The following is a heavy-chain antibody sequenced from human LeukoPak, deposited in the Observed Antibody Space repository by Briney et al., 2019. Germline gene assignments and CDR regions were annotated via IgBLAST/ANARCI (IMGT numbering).Heavy chain of an antibody. V-gene: IGHV1-2*02. J-gene: IGHJ3*02. Sequence: ASVKVSCKASGYTFTGYYMHWVRQAPGQGLEWMGWINPNSGGTNYAQKFQGRVTMTRDTSISTAYMELSRLRSDDTAVYYCARLFRTTVVTPDAFDIWGQGTMVTVSS. CDR1: GYTFTGYY. D-gene: IGHD4-23*01. CDR2: INPNSGGT. CDR3: ARLFRTTVVTPDAFDI.